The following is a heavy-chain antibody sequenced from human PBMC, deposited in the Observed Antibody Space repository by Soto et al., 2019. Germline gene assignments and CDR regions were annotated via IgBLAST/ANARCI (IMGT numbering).Heavy chain of an antibody. CDR2: IIPIFGTA. J-gene: IGHJ5*02. CDR3: ARSGYCSSTSCYGVWFDP. CDR1: GGTFSSYA. Sequence: QVQLVQSVAEVKKPGSSVKVSCKASGGTFSSYAISWVRQAHGQGLEWRGGIIPIFGTANYAQKFQGRVTITADEYTSTAYMELSSLRSEDTAVYYCARSGYCSSTSCYGVWFDPWGQGTLVTVSS. V-gene: IGHV1-69*01. D-gene: IGHD2-2*03.